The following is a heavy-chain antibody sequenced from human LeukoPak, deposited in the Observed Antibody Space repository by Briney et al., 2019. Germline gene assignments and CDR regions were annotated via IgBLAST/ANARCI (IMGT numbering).Heavy chain of an antibody. J-gene: IGHJ4*01. V-gene: IGHV3-48*01. CDR3: ARDGVQAGTPLYFDF. CDR1: GFIFGSDS. CDR2: ISGSSTNV. D-gene: IGHD2-15*01. Sequence: GGSLRLSCSASGFIFGSDSMNWVRQAPGKGLQWVSYISGSSTNVFYSDSVKGRFTISRDNDENSLYLQMNSLRAEDTGVYFCARDGVQAGTPLYFDFWGQGALVTVSS.